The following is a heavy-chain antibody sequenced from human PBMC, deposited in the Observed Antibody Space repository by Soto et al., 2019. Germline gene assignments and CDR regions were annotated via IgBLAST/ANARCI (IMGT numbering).Heavy chain of an antibody. CDR1: DGSMNSDSSF. V-gene: IGHV4-39*01. D-gene: IGHD3-22*01. CDR3: ARLGGYVSVGYYYLWDS. Sequence: SETLSLTCRVSDGSMNSDSSFWGWIRQPPGKGLEWIGVINHSGSTYHNLSLKGRFTMSVDASRNQFSLKLTSMTAADAAVYYCARLGGYVSVGYYYLWDSWGQGTLVTVSS. J-gene: IGHJ4*02. CDR2: INHSGST.